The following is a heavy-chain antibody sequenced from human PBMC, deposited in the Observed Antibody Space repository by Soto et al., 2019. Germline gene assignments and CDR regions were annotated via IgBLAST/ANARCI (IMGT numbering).Heavy chain of an antibody. CDR2: ITSDTKTT. CDR3: ARSVEGHFDY. V-gene: IGHV3-48*02. CDR1: GFRFSIYS. Sequence: EVQLVESGGNLVQPGGSLRLSCAASGFRFSIYSMNWVRQAPGKGLEWSAYITSDTKTTKYADSVQVRFTISRDNGKNAVYLPMNSLRDEDTAVYYCARSVEGHFDYWGQGTVVTVSA. D-gene: IGHD6-19*01. J-gene: IGHJ4*02.